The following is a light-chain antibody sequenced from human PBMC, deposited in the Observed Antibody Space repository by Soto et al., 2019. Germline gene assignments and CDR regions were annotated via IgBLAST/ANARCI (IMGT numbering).Light chain of an antibody. V-gene: IGLV2-14*01. CDR3: SSYTSSSTLVV. CDR2: DVS. Sequence: QPVLTQPASVSGSPGQSITISCTGTSSVVGGYNYVSWYQQHPGKAPKLMIYDVSNRPSGVSNRFSGSKSGNTASLTISGLQAEDEADYYCSSYTSSSTLVVFGGGTQLTVL. CDR1: SSVVGGYNY. J-gene: IGLJ2*01.